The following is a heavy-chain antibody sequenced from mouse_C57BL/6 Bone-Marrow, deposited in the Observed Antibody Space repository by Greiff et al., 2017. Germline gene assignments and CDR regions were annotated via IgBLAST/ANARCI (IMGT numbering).Heavy chain of an antibody. Sequence: VQVVESGPELVKPGASVKISCKASGYTFTDYYINWVKQRPGQGLAWIGWFFPGSGSTYYNEKFKGKDTLTVDKSSSTAYMLLSSLTSEDSAVYFCARVKLDGYYDEYYAMDYWGQGTSVTVAS. CDR2: FFPGSGST. CDR3: ARVKLDGYYDEYYAMDY. D-gene: IGHD2-3*01. V-gene: IGHV1-75*01. CDR1: GYTFTDYY. J-gene: IGHJ4*01.